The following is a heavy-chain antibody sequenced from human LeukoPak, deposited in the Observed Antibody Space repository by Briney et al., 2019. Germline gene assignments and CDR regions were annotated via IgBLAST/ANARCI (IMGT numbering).Heavy chain of an antibody. J-gene: IGHJ4*02. V-gene: IGHV4-59*01. CDR3: ARDNWNYPTHFFDY. Sequence: NPSETLSLICTVSGGSIRSYYWSWIRQPPGKGLEWIGYISDSGSTDYKSSLKSRVSMSVDTSKNQFSLKLSSVTAADTAVYYCARDNWNYPTHFFDYWGQGTLVTVSS. CDR1: GGSIRSYY. CDR2: ISDSGST. D-gene: IGHD1-7*01.